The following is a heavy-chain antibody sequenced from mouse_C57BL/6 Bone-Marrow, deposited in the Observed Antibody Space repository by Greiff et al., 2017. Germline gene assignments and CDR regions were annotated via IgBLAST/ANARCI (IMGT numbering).Heavy chain of an antibody. Sequence: EVQVVESGAELVKPGASVKLSCTASGFNIKDYYMHWVKQRTEQGLEWIGRIDPEDGETKYAPKFQGKATITADTSSNTAYLQLSSLTSEDTAVYYCARESQAYYSNYEDDYWGRGTTLTVSS. J-gene: IGHJ2*01. D-gene: IGHD2-5*01. CDR2: IDPEDGET. CDR1: GFNIKDYY. CDR3: ARESQAYYSNYEDDY. V-gene: IGHV14-2*01.